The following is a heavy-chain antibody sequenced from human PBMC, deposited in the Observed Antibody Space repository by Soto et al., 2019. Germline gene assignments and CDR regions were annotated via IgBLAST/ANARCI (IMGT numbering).Heavy chain of an antibody. D-gene: IGHD3-22*01. CDR3: ARDMKTYYYDSSGYKLAFDY. J-gene: IGHJ4*02. V-gene: IGHV3-30-3*01. CDR2: ISYDGSNK. Sequence: GGSMRLSCAASGFTFCSYAMHWVRQAPGKGLELVAVISYDGSNKNYADSVKGRFTISRDNSKNTLYLQMNSLRAEDTAVYYCARDMKTYYYDSSGYKLAFDYWGQGTLVTVSS. CDR1: GFTFCSYA.